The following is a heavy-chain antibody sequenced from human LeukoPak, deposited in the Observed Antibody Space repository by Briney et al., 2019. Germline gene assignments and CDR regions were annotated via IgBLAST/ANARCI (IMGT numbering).Heavy chain of an antibody. D-gene: IGHD2-15*01. Sequence: PGGSLRLSCAASGFTFSNYAMSWVRQAPGKGLEWVSVISGSGGSTYYEDSVKGRFTISRDNSKNTIYLQLNSLRAEDTAVYYCAKSGTACSGGSCYSHYFDFWGQGTLVTVSS. CDR2: ISGSGGST. V-gene: IGHV3-23*01. CDR3: AKSGTACSGGSCYSHYFDF. CDR1: GFTFSNYA. J-gene: IGHJ4*02.